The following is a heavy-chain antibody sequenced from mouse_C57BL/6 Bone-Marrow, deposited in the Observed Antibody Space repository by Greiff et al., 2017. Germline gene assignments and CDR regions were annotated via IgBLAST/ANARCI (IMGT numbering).Heavy chain of an antibody. CDR3: ARSNYSSYLAWVAY. J-gene: IGHJ3*01. Sequence: QVQLQQPGAELVKPGASVKLSCKASGYTFTSYWMHWVKQRPGQGLEWIGMIHPNSGSTNYNEKFKSKATLTVDKSSSTAYMQLSSLTSEDSAVYCCARSNYSSYLAWVAYWGQGTLVTVSA. CDR1: GYTFTSYW. D-gene: IGHD2-5*01. V-gene: IGHV1-64*01. CDR2: IHPNSGST.